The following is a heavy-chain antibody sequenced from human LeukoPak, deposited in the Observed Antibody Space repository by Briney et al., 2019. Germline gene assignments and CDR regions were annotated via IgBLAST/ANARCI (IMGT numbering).Heavy chain of an antibody. Sequence: PSETLSLTCAVYGGSFSGYYWSWIRQPPGKGLEWIGEINHSGSTNYNPSLKSRVTISVDTSKNQFSLKLSSVTAADTAVYYCARLIGGYEREAPYFQHWGQGTLVTVSS. CDR1: GGSFSGYY. D-gene: IGHD5-12*01. J-gene: IGHJ1*01. V-gene: IGHV4-34*01. CDR3: ARLIGGYEREAPYFQH. CDR2: INHSGST.